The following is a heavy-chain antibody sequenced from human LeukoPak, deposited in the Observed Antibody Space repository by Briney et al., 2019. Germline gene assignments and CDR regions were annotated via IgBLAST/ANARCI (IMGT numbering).Heavy chain of an antibody. J-gene: IGHJ6*03. CDR1: GYTFISHY. Sequence: GASVKVSCKASGYTFISHYMHWVRQAPGQGLEWMGIINPSGGSTSYAQKFQGRVTMTRDMSTSTVYMELSSLRSEDTAVYYCARVAAEVVGVPGAIGFGWLRRDYYYMDVWGKGTTVIVSS. V-gene: IGHV1-46*01. D-gene: IGHD2-2*02. CDR3: ARVAAEVVGVPGAIGFGWLRRDYYYMDV. CDR2: INPSGGST.